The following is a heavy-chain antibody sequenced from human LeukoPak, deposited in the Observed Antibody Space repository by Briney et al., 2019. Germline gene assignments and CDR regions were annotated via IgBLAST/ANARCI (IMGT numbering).Heavy chain of an antibody. CDR3: AKGDSPEDAFDI. V-gene: IGHV3-30*18. J-gene: IGHJ3*02. D-gene: IGHD2-15*01. CDR2: ISYDGSNK. CDR1: GFTFSSCG. Sequence: GGTLRLSCAASGFTFSSCGMHWVRQAPGKGLEWVAVISYDGSNKYYADSVKGRFTISRDNSKNTLYLQMNSLRAEDTAVYYCAKGDSPEDAFDIWGQGTMVTVSS.